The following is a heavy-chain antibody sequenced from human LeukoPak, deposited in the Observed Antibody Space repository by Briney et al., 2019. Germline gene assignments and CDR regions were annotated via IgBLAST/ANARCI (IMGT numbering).Heavy chain of an antibody. CDR3: ARDSRYGTVNGLDP. J-gene: IGHJ5*02. Sequence: GGSLRLSCAVSGFSVSRHTMNWVRQAPGKGLEWVSTIVGRRDSIYYADSVKGRFTISRDDAENSVYLQMNGLRVDDTAIYYCARDSRYGTVNGLDPWGQGTLVTVSS. CDR2: IVGRRDSI. D-gene: IGHD1-1*01. V-gene: IGHV3-21*01. CDR1: GFSVSRHT.